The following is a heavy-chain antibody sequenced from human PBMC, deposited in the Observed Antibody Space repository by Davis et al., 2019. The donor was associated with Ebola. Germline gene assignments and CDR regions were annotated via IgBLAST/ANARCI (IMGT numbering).Heavy chain of an antibody. CDR3: ARGGLHLGELSLSYYFDY. J-gene: IGHJ4*02. Sequence: SETLSLTCAVSGGSISSSNWWSWVRQPPGKGLEWIGYIYYSGSTNYNPSLKSRVTISVDTSKNQFSLKLSSVTAADTAVYYCARGGLHLGELSLSYYFDYWGQGTLVTVSS. CDR2: IYYSGST. V-gene: IGHV4-4*02. CDR1: GGSISSSNW. D-gene: IGHD3-16*02.